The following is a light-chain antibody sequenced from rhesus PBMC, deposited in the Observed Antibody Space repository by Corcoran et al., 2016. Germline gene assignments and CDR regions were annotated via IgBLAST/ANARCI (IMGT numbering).Light chain of an antibody. Sequence: DIQMTQSPSSLSASVGDRVTITCQASQGISSWLAWHQQKPGKAPKLLIYAASILQSGVPSRFSGSGSGTYFTLTISSLQPEDFATYYCQQHNSYPWTFGQGTKVEIK. V-gene: IGKV1-33*02. CDR1: QGISSW. CDR2: AAS. J-gene: IGKJ1*01. CDR3: QQHNSYPWT.